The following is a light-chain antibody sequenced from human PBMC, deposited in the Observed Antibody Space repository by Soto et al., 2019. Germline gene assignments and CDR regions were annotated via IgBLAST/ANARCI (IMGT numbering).Light chain of an antibody. V-gene: IGLV1-40*01. J-gene: IGLJ3*02. CDR2: GNT. Sequence: QSVLTQPPSVSGAPGQRVTISCTGSGFNIGAGYAEHRYQQLPRTAPKLLIYGNTNRPSGVPGRFSGSKSGTSASLAITGLQAEYEADYYCQSFDSSLGGWVVFGGGTKLTVL. CDR1: GFNIGAGYA. CDR3: QSFDSSLGGWVV.